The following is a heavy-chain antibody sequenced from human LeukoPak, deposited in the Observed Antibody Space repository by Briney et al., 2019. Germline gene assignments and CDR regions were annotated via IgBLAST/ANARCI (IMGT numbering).Heavy chain of an antibody. D-gene: IGHD2-15*01. CDR3: ARGRRVGYCSGGSCGLLVY. V-gene: IGHV4-38-2*02. Sequence: SETLSLTCTVSGYSISSGYFWGWIRQPPGKGLEWIGSFYHSGITNYNPSLKSRVTISVDTSKNQFSLKLSSVTAADTAVYYCARGRRVGYCSGGSCGLLVYWGQGTLVTVSS. J-gene: IGHJ4*02. CDR2: FYHSGIT. CDR1: GYSISSGYF.